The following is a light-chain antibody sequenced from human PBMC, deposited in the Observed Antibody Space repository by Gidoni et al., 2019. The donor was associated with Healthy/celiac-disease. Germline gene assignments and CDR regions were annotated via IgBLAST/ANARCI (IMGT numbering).Light chain of an antibody. CDR2: AAS. Sequence: DSQTTQSPSSLSASVGDRVTITCLASQSISSYLNWYQQKPGKAPKLLIYAASSLQSGVPSRFSGSGSGTDFTLTISSLQPEDFATYYCQQSYSTPFTFGPGTKVEIK. CDR3: QQSYSTPFT. J-gene: IGKJ3*01. V-gene: IGKV1-39*01. CDR1: QSISSY.